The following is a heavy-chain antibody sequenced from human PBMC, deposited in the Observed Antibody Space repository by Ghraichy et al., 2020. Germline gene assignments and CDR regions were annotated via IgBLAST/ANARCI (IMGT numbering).Heavy chain of an antibody. CDR2: ISGSGAGT. D-gene: IGHD3-22*01. CDR1: GFTFNNYA. V-gene: IGHV3-23*01. CDR3: AKDRLSGYYYYDY. J-gene: IGHJ4*02. Sequence: GGSLRLSCAASGFTFNNYAMSWVRQAPGKGLEWVSAISGSGAGTYYADFVKGRFTVSRDNSKNTLYLQMNSLRAEDTAVYYCAKDRLSGYYYYDYWGQGTLVTVSS.